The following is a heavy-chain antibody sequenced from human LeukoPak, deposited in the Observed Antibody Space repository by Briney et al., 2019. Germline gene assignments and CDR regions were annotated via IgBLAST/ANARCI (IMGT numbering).Heavy chain of an antibody. CDR1: GFTFSSYG. CDR3: STTYYYDSSEGY. J-gene: IGHJ4*02. Sequence: GGSLRLSCAASGFTFSSYGMHGVRQAPGKGLGGVAVIWYDGSNKYYADSVKGRFTISRDNSKNTLYLQMNSLKTEDTAVYYCSTTYYYDSSEGYWGQGTLVTVSS. V-gene: IGHV3-33*01. CDR2: IWYDGSNK. D-gene: IGHD3-22*01.